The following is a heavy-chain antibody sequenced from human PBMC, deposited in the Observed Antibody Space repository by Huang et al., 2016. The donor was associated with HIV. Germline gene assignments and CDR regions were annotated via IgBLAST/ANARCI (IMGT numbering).Heavy chain of an antibody. D-gene: IGHD7-27*01. V-gene: IGHV2-5*02. CDR3: AHIGRLGNYYMDV. J-gene: IGHJ6*03. Sequence: QITLKESGPTVIKPTQTLTLTCSFSGFSLNHKGVGVGWIRQPPGKALEWLVLIYWDDDKRFTPSLKNRINITKDTSKNQVVFTITNLDPMDTGTYYCAHIGRLGNYYMDVWGNGTTVTVSS. CDR1: GFSLNHKGVG. CDR2: IYWDDDK.